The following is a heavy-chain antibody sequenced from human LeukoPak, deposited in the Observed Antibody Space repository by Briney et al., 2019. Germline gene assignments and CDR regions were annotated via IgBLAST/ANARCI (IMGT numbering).Heavy chain of an antibody. CDR3: ARILGSYPGNWFDP. CDR1: GGTFSSYA. Sequence: EASVKVSCKASGGTFSSYAISWVRQAPGQGLEWMGRIIPILGIANYAQKFQGRVTITADKSTSTAYMELSSLRSEDTAVYYCARILGSYPGNWFDPWGQGTLVTVSS. CDR2: IIPILGIA. V-gene: IGHV1-69*04. J-gene: IGHJ5*02. D-gene: IGHD1-26*01.